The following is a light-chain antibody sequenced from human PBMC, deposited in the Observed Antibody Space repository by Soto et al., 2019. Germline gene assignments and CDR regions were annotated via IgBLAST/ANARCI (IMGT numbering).Light chain of an antibody. J-gene: IGKJ1*01. CDR3: QQYSSYYT. V-gene: IGKV1-5*03. Sequence: DIQMTQSPSTLSASVGDRLTITCRASQNVYQWVAWFQQKPGKAPKLLIYETSILESGVPSRFSGSGSGTEFSLTISGLQPGDFATYYCQQYSSYYTFGQGTKVEVK. CDR1: QNVYQW. CDR2: ETS.